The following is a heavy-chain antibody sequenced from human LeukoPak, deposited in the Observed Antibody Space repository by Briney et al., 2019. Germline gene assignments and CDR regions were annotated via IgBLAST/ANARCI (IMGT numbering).Heavy chain of an antibody. V-gene: IGHV1-2*02. CDR2: INPKSGGT. J-gene: IGHJ4*02. CDR1: GYTFTSYY. D-gene: IGHD2-15*01. CDR3: SRDSGYCSGGSCRYFDF. Sequence: ASVKVSCKASGYTFTSYYMHWVRQAPGQGLEWMGWINPKSGGTNYPQKFQGRVTMTRDTSMSTAYMELSRLRSDDTAVYYCSRDSGYCSGGSCRYFDFWGQGTLVTVSA.